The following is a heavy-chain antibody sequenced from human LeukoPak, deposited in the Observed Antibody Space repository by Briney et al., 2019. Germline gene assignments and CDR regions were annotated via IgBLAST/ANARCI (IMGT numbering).Heavy chain of an antibody. CDR2: IYYSGST. J-gene: IGHJ4*02. Sequence: MTSETLSLTCTVSGGSISSYYWSWIRQPPGKGLEWIGYIYYSGSTNYNPSLKSRVTISVDTSKNQFSLKLSSVTAADTAVYYCAISTIFGVVPGHWGQGTLVTVSS. CDR3: AISTIFGVVPGH. D-gene: IGHD3-3*01. V-gene: IGHV4-59*01. CDR1: GGSISSYY.